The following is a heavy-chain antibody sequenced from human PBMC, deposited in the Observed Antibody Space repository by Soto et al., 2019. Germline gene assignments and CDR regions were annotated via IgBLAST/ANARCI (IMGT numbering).Heavy chain of an antibody. CDR1: GFSFSSYA. V-gene: IGHV3-23*01. Sequence: EVQLLESGGGLVQPGGSLRLSCVASGFSFSSYAMTWVRQAPGKGLEWVSVISGSDDSTYYAHSVKGRFTISRDNSKNTLYLQMNSLGAEDTAVYYCAKDRERDAWYEDYWGQGTLVTVSS. CDR2: ISGSDDST. J-gene: IGHJ4*02. D-gene: IGHD6-13*01. CDR3: AKDRERDAWYEDY.